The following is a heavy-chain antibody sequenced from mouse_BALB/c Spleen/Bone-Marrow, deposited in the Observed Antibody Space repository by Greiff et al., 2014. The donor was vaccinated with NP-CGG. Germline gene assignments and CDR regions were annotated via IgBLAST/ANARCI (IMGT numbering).Heavy chain of an antibody. J-gene: IGHJ2*01. V-gene: IGHV1-54*01. Sequence: VKLMESGAELVRPGTSVKVSCKASGYAFTNYLIEWVKQRPGQGLEWIGMINPGSGGTNYNEKFKGKATLTADKSSSTAYMQLSSLTSDDSVVYFCARRDGSYLDYWGQGTTLTVSS. CDR2: INPGSGGT. CDR1: GYAFTNYL. D-gene: IGHD3-3*01. CDR3: ARRDGSYLDY.